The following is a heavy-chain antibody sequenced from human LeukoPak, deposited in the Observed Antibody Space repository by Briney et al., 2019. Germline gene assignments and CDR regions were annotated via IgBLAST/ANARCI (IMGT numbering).Heavy chain of an antibody. V-gene: IGHV3-33*01. Sequence: GRSLRLSCAASGFTFSSYGMRWVRQAPGKGLGWVAVIWYDGSNKYYADSVKGRFTISRDNSKNTLYLQMNSLRAEDTAVYYCARGMGHRVTSLDCGGDCQGTDYWGQGTLVTVSS. CDR1: GFTFSSYG. CDR3: ARGMGHRVTSLDCGGDCQGTDY. CDR2: IWYDGSNK. J-gene: IGHJ4*02. D-gene: IGHD2-21*02.